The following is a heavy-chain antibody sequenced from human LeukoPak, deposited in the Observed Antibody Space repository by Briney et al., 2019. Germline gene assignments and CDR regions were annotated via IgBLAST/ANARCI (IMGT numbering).Heavy chain of an antibody. D-gene: IGHD1-26*01. CDR2: ISGSGGAT. CDR3: TKERELFWGHDAYDV. V-gene: IGHV3-23*01. CDR1: GFTFVLHA. Sequence: GGSLRLSCETSGFTFVLHAMGWVRQAPGKGLEWVSGISGSGGATFYADSVKGRFNITRDKSTKTLYLQMHNLGAEDTALYYCTKERELFWGHDAYDVWGQGTMVTVSS. J-gene: IGHJ3*01.